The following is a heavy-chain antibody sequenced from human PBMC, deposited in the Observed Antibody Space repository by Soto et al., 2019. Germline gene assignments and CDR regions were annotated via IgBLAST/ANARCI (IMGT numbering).Heavy chain of an antibody. Sequence: HGESLKISCKGSGYSFTSYWIGWVRQMPGKGLEWMGIIYPGDSDTRYSPSFQGQVTISADKSISTAYLQWSSLEASDTAMYYCARRGGYCSSTSCEGEDYYYYYGMDVWGQGTTVTVSS. CDR1: GYSFTSYW. CDR3: ARRGGYCSSTSCEGEDYYYYYGMDV. J-gene: IGHJ6*02. V-gene: IGHV5-51*01. D-gene: IGHD2-2*01. CDR2: IYPGDSDT.